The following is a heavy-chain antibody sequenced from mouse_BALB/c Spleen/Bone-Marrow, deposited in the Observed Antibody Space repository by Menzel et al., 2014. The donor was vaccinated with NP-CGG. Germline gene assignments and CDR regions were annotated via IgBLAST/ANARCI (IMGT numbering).Heavy chain of an antibody. Sequence: VQLQQSGAELVRPGSSVKISCKSSGYAFSTYWINWVKQRPGQGLEWIGQIYPGDGDTDFNGKFKGKATLTADRSSNTAYMEFSSLTSEDSAGYFCARGGISVDYWGQGTTLTGSS. CDR2: IYPGDGDT. CDR3: ARGGISVDY. J-gene: IGHJ2*01. CDR1: GYAFSTYW. V-gene: IGHV1-80*01.